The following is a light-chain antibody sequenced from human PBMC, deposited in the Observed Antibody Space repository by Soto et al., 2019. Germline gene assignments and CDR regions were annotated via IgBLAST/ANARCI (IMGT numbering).Light chain of an antibody. CDR2: AAS. J-gene: IGKJ1*01. CDR1: QSVRSN. CDR3: QQYNNWPT. V-gene: IGKV3-15*01. Sequence: EVLLTSSPAPFSVLPGARATLSCRASQSVRSNLAWYHQRPGQAPRLLIYAASARATGIPARFSGSGSGTEFTLTISGLQSEDFGLYSCQQYNNWPTFGQGTKVEFK.